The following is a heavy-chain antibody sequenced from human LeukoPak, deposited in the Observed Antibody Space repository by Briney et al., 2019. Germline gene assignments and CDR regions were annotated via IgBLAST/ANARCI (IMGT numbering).Heavy chain of an antibody. D-gene: IGHD1-14*01. CDR2: INHSGST. CDR3: ARFRKRYAFGY. CDR1: GGSFSGYY. V-gene: IGHV4-34*01. J-gene: IGHJ4*02. Sequence: SETLSLTCAVYGGSFSGYYWSWIRQPPGKGLEWIGEINHSGSTNYNPSLKSRVTISVDTSKNQFSLKLSSVTAADTAVYYCARFRKRYAFGYWGQGTLVTVSS.